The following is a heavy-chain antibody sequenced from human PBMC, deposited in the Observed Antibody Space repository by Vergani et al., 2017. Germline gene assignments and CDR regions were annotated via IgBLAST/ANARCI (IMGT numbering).Heavy chain of an antibody. V-gene: IGHV4-61*02. J-gene: IGHJ6*02. D-gene: IGHD4-17*01. Sequence: QVQLQESGPGLVKPSQTLSLTCTVSGGSISSGSYYWSWIRQPAGKGLEWIGRIYTSGSTNYNPSLKSRVTISVDTSKNQFSLKLSSVTAADTAVYYCARDRGYGDYSYYYGMDVWGQGTTVTVSS. CDR1: GGSISSGSYY. CDR3: ARDRGYGDYSYYYGMDV. CDR2: IYTSGST.